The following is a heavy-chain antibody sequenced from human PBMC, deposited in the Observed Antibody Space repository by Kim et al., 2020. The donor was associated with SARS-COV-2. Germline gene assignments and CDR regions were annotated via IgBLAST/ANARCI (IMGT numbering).Heavy chain of an antibody. CDR3: ARGQNTWADY. J-gene: IGHJ4*02. Sequence: SETLSLTCAVYGGSFSGYYWSWIRQPPGKGLEWIGEINHSGSTNYNPSLKSRVTISVDTSKNQFSLKLSSVTAADTAVYYCARGQNTWADYWGQGTLVTVSS. V-gene: IGHV4-34*01. D-gene: IGHD1-26*01. CDR2: INHSGST. CDR1: GGSFSGYY.